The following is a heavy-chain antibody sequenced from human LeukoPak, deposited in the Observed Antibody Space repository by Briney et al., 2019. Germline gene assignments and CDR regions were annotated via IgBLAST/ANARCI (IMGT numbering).Heavy chain of an antibody. J-gene: IGHJ5*02. V-gene: IGHV4-39*01. Sequence: PSETLSLTCTVSGGSISSSSYYWGWIRQPPGKGLEWIGSIYYSGSTYYNPSLKSRVTISVDTSKNQFSLKLSSVTAADTAVYYCARHHAMTDADLDPYYYDSSGYYLNWFDPWGQGTLVTVSS. CDR3: ARHHAMTDADLDPYYYDSSGYYLNWFDP. D-gene: IGHD3-22*01. CDR2: IYYSGST. CDR1: GGSISSSSYY.